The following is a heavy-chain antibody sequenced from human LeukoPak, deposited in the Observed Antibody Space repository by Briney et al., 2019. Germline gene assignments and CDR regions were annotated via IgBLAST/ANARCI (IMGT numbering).Heavy chain of an antibody. Sequence: PSETLSLTCTVSGGSISSSSYYWGWIRQPPGKGLEWIGSIYYSGSTYYNPSLKSRVTISVDTSKNQFSLKLSSVTAADTAVYYCARDHKILHYYEMGGNWFDPWGQGTLVTVSS. D-gene: IGHD3-22*01. CDR1: GGSISSSSYY. CDR3: ARDHKILHYYEMGGNWFDP. V-gene: IGHV4-39*07. CDR2: IYYSGST. J-gene: IGHJ5*02.